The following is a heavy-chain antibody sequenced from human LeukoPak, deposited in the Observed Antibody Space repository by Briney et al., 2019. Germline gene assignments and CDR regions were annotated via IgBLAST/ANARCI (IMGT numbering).Heavy chain of an antibody. CDR1: GGSISSTSYY. CDR2: IYYSGST. D-gene: IGHD3-3*01. CDR3: ARQTDDSRSEHY. Sequence: PSETLSLTCTVSGGSISSTSYYWGWIRQPPGKGLEWIGSIYYSGSTYYNPSLESRVTISVDTSKNQFSLKLSSVTAAGTAVYYCARQTDDSRSEHYWGQGTLVTVSS. J-gene: IGHJ4*02. V-gene: IGHV4-39*01.